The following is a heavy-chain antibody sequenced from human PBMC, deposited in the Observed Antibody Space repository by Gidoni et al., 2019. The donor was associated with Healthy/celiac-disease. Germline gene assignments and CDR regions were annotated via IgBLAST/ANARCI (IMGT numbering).Heavy chain of an antibody. CDR3: ATGVDSSGSMGAFDI. CDR1: GYTLTELS. Sequence: QVQLVQSGAEVKKPGASVKVSCKVSGYTLTELSMHWVRQATGKGLEWMGGFDPEEGETIYAQKFQGRVTMTEDTSTDTAYMELSSLRSEDTAVYYCATGVDSSGSMGAFDIWGQGTMVTVSS. D-gene: IGHD3-22*01. J-gene: IGHJ3*02. CDR2: FDPEEGET. V-gene: IGHV1-24*01.